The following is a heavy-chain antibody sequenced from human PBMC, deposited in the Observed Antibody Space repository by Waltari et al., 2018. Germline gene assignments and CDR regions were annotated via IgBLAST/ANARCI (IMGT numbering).Heavy chain of an antibody. J-gene: IGHJ4*02. D-gene: IGHD3-3*01. V-gene: IGHV4-61*02. CDR3: ARGRGYDADFFFDY. CDR1: GSSVRRLGYS. Sequence: HVKLQELGPGLVNRSQPLSLRGTVSGSSVRRLGYSWLSIGRAGGYGLPWTRQQVGARIQEDGLVYSSVSTKYLRSLKSRVTISVATCKHQFTLRVSYVAASVTAIYYCARGRGYDADFFFDYWGQGTLVTGSS. CDR2: VYSSVST.